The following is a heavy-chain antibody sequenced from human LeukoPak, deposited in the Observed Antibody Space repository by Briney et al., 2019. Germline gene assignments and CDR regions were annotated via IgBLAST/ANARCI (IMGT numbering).Heavy chain of an antibody. V-gene: IGHV3-74*01. CDR1: GLTFSGYW. J-gene: IGHJ5*02. CDR3: ARVGYTYGYDH. Sequence: GGSLRLSCAASGLTFSGYWMHWVRQAPGKGLVWVSRINSEGTTTTYADSVKGRFTISRDNAKNTLYMQMNSLRAEDTAVYYWARVGYTYGYDHWGQGTLVTVSS. CDR2: INSEGTTT. D-gene: IGHD5-18*01.